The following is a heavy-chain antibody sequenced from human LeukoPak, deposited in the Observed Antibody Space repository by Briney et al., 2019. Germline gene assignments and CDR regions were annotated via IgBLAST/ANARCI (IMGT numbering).Heavy chain of an antibody. CDR1: GFTVSSNY. CDR3: ARGYGSGSFYNPFDY. J-gene: IGHJ4*02. V-gene: IGHV3-53*01. D-gene: IGHD3-10*01. Sequence: PEGSLRLSCAASGFTVSSNYMSWVRQAPGKGLEWVSVIYSGGGTYYADSVKGRFTISRDISKNTVYLQMNSLRAEDTAVYYCARGYGSGSFYNPFDYWGQGTLVTVSS. CDR2: IYSGGGT.